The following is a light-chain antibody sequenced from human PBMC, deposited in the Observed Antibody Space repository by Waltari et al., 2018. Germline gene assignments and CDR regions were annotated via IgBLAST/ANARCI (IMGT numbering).Light chain of an antibody. CDR2: KVS. CDR3: MQGTHWPWT. CDR1: QSLVSRDGNTY. J-gene: IGKJ1*01. Sequence: DVVMTQSPLSLPVTLGQPASISCRSSQSLVSRDGNTYFHWFHHRPGQSPRRLLYKVSNRDSGVPDRFSGSGSGTDFTLRISRVEAEDVGIYYCMQGTHWPWTFGQGTKVEIK. V-gene: IGKV2-30*01.